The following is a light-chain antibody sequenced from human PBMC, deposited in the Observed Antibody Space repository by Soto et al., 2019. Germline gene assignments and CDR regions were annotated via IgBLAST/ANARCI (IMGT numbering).Light chain of an antibody. J-gene: IGKJ1*01. CDR1: QSVSSN. Sequence: EIVMTQSPATLSVSPGERATLSCRASQSVSSNLAWYQQKPGQAPRLLIYGASSRATGIPVRFSGSGSGTEFTLTISSLQSEDVGTYYCQKYNNCWTFGQGTKVDI. CDR2: GAS. V-gene: IGKV3-15*01. CDR3: QKYNNCWT.